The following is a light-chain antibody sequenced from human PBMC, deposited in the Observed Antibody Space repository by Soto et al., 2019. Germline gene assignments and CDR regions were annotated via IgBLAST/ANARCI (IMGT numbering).Light chain of an antibody. J-gene: IGKJ4*01. V-gene: IGKV1-9*01. Sequence: IQLTQSPSSLSASVGDRVTITCRASQGITSHLAWYQPKPGKAPKLLIYAASNLQSGVPLRFSGSGSGTDFTLTISSLQPEDFATYYCQQLNSYPLTFGGGTKVEIK. CDR1: QGITSH. CDR2: AAS. CDR3: QQLNSYPLT.